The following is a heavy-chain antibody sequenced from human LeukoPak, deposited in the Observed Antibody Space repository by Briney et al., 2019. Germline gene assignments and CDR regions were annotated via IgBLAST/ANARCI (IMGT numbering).Heavy chain of an antibody. J-gene: IGHJ5*02. D-gene: IGHD2-2*01. Sequence: SSETLSLTCDVSGGSISSGLYSWSWIRQPLGKGLEWIGYIYHTGSTYYNPSLKSRVTISVDTSKNQFSLRLSSVTAADTAVYYCARLQYCSGTSCYWSDPWGQGTLVTVSS. CDR3: ARLQYCSGTSCYWSDP. CDR2: IYHTGST. CDR1: GGSISSGLYS. V-gene: IGHV4-30-2*01.